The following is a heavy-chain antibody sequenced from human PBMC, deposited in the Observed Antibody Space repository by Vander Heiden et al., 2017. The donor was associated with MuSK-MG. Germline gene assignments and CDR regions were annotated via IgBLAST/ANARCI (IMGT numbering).Heavy chain of an antibody. D-gene: IGHD1-26*01. CDR1: GFTVSRND. Sequence: EVQLVETGGGLIQPGGSLRLPWEVSGFTVSRNDITWVRQAPGKGLEWISIIYSGGTTDYADSVKGRFTISRDSSKNTLYLEMTSLRAEDTAMYYCATDFNGGRGFDYWGQGTLVTVS. J-gene: IGHJ4*02. CDR2: IYSGGTT. CDR3: ATDFNGGRGFDY. V-gene: IGHV3-53*02.